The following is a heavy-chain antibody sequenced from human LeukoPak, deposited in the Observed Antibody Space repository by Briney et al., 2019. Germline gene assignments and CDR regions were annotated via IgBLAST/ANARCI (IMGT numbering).Heavy chain of an antibody. V-gene: IGHV3-53*01. Sequence: GGSLKLSCAASGFTVSSNYMSWVRQAPGKGLEWVSVIYSGGSTYYADSVKGRFTISRDNSKNTLYLQMNSLRAEDTAVYYCAREDILTGFDYWGQGTLVTVSS. CDR2: IYSGGST. J-gene: IGHJ4*02. CDR3: AREDILTGFDY. D-gene: IGHD3-9*01. CDR1: GFTVSSNY.